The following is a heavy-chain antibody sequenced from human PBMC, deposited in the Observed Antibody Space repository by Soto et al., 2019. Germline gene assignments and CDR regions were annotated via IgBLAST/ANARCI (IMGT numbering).Heavy chain of an antibody. CDR1: GFTFSSYA. D-gene: IGHD3-10*01. CDR3: ARDPMGRYYGSGSYYFDY. V-gene: IGHV3-30-3*01. CDR2: ISYDGSNK. J-gene: IGHJ4*02. Sequence: QVQLVESGGGVVQPGRSLRLSCAASGFTFSSYAMHWVRQAPGKGLEWVAVISYDGSNKYYADSVKGRFTISRNNSKKQLYLQMNTLTAEDTAVYYCARDPMGRYYGSGSYYFDYWGQGTLVTVSS.